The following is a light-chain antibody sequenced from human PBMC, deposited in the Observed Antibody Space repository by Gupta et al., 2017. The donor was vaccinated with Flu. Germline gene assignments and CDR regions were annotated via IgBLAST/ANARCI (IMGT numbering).Light chain of an antibody. Sequence: QAVVTLEPSLPVSPGGTVTLTCASSTGPVIWSHYPYWFQQKPGQAPRTMIYDTSKKQSSTPARFSGSLLGGKAALTRSGAQHEDEADYYCLLSYGGPRVFGRGTKLTVL. CDR1: TGPVIWSHY. J-gene: IGLJ3*02. V-gene: IGLV7-46*01. CDR3: LLSYGGPRV. CDR2: DTS.